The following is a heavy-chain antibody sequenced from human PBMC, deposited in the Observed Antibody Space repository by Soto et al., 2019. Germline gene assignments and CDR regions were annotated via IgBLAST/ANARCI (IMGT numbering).Heavy chain of an antibody. CDR1: SGSISSNW. V-gene: IGHV4-4*02. Sequence: SETLSLTCAVSSGSISSNWWSWVRQPPGKGLEYIGEIYYSGITNYNPSLNSRVTISVEKTRNYFSLDLSYVTAADTAVYYCASTHLANFDYWGQGTLVTVSS. CDR3: ASTHLANFDY. J-gene: IGHJ4*02. CDR2: IYYSGIT.